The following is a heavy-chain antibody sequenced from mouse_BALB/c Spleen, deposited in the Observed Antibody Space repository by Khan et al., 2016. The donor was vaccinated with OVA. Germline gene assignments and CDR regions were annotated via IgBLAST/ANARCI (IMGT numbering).Heavy chain of an antibody. CDR1: GFTFSRFG. CDR2: ISSGSSTI. CDR3: ARDSNFDY. Sequence: VELVESGGGLVQPGGSRKLSCAASGFTFSRFGMHWVRQAPAKGLEWVAYISSGSSTIYYADTVKGRSTISRDNPKNTLFLQMTRLRSEETARYYCARDSNFDYWGQGTTLTVSS. V-gene: IGHV5-17*02. J-gene: IGHJ2*01.